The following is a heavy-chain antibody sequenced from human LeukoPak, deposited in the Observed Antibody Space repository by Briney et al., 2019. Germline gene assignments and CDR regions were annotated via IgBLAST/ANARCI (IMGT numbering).Heavy chain of an antibody. V-gene: IGHV1-69*04. J-gene: IGHJ4*02. CDR3: ARATYYYGSGSYYDY. D-gene: IGHD3-10*01. CDR1: GGTFSSYA. CDR2: IIPILGIA. Sequence: ASVKVSCTASGGTFSSYAISWVRQAPGQGLEWMGRIIPILGIANYAQKFQGRVTITADKSTSTAYMELSSLRSEDTAVYYCARATYYYGSGSYYDYWGQGTLVTVSS.